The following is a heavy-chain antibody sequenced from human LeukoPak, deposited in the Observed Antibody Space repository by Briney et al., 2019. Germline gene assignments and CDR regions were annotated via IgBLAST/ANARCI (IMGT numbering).Heavy chain of an antibody. CDR3: ARGSGPTYPLDY. CDR2: IYYSGST. V-gene: IGHV4-39*01. Sequence: PSETLSLTCSVSGGSISSSNYYWGWIRQPPGKGLEWIGSIYYSGSTYNNPSLKSRVTLSLDTSKSQFSLRLSSVTAADTAVYYCARGSGPTYPLDYWGQGTLVTVSS. J-gene: IGHJ4*02. D-gene: IGHD3-3*01. CDR1: GGSISSSNYY.